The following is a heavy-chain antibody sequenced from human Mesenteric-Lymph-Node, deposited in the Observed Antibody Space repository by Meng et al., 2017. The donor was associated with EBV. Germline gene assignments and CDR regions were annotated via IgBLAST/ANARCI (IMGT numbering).Heavy chain of an antibody. CDR3: ARDGLRSGYYIGLNY. CDR1: GGSFRAYY. D-gene: IGHD3-3*01. J-gene: IGHJ4*02. CDR2: INHSGSI. V-gene: IGHV4-34*01. Sequence: QVHLQQWGAXLLKPXXXLSLTCAVYGGSFRAYYWSWIRQPPGKGLEWIAEINHSGSINYNPSLKSRVTISVDTSKNQFSLKLSSVTAADTAVYYCARDGLRSGYYIGLNYLGQGTLVTVAS.